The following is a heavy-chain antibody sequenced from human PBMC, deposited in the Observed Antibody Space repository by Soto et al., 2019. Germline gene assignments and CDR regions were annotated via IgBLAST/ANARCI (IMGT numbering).Heavy chain of an antibody. V-gene: IGHV4-31*03. Sequence: SSETLSLTCTVSGGSISSGGYYWSWIRQHPGKGLEWIGYIYYSGSTYYNPSLKSRVTISVDTSKNQFSLKLSSVTAADTAVYYCAKSGWYAANWFDPWGQGTLVTVSS. CDR3: AKSGWYAANWFDP. J-gene: IGHJ5*02. D-gene: IGHD6-19*01. CDR1: GGSISSGGYY. CDR2: IYYSGST.